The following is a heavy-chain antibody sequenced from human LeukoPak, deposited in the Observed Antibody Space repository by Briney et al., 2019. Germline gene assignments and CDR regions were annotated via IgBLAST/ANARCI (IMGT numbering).Heavy chain of an antibody. CDR2: IYYSGST. CDR3: ARGRSGHGGLDY. J-gene: IGHJ4*02. V-gene: IGHV4-59*01. CDR1: GGSISNYY. D-gene: IGHD3-10*01. Sequence: SETLSLTCTVCGGSISNYYWNWIRQPPGKGLEWIGYIYYSGSTAYNPSLKSRLTISLDTSKNQFSLKLNSVTAADTAVYYCARGRSGHGGLDYWGRGTLVTVSS.